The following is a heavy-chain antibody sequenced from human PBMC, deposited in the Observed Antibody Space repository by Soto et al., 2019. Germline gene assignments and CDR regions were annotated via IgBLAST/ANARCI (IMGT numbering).Heavy chain of an antibody. CDR2: INSDGSST. CDR1: GFTFSSYW. V-gene: IGHV3-74*01. J-gene: IGHJ3*02. Sequence: GGSLRLSCAASGFTFSSYWMHWVRQAPGKGLVWVSRINSDGSSTSYADSVKGRFTISRDNAKNTLYLQMNSLRAEDTAVYYCATFFPPQYQLLYISRGGDAFDIWGQGTMVTVSS. D-gene: IGHD2-2*02. CDR3: ATFFPPQYQLLYISRGGDAFDI.